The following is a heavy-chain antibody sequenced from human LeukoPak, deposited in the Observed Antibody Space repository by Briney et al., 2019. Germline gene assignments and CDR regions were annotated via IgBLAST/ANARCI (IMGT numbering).Heavy chain of an antibody. D-gene: IGHD4-11*01. J-gene: IGHJ5*02. V-gene: IGHV3-30*04. Sequence: GGSLRLSCAASGFTFSSYVMHWVRQAPGKGLEWVAVISYDGSNKYYADSVKGRFTISRDNSKNTLYLQMNSLRAEDTAVYYCARGSKTCNWFDPWGQGTLVTVSS. CDR1: GFTFSSYV. CDR3: ARGSKTCNWFDP. CDR2: ISYDGSNK.